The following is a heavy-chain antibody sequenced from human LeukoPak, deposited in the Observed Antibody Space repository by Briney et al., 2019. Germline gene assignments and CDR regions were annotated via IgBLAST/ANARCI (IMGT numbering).Heavy chain of an antibody. V-gene: IGHV3-15*01. J-gene: IGHJ4*02. CDR3: TTGIVGALDY. CDR2: IRSKTDGGTI. D-gene: IGHD1-26*01. Sequence: GGSLRLSRAASGFTFSDAWMNWVRQAPGKGLECVGRIRSKTDGGTIDYAAPVKGRFTISRDDSKNTLYLQMNSLKSEDTAVCYCTTGIVGALDYWGQGTLVTVSS. CDR1: GFTFSDAW.